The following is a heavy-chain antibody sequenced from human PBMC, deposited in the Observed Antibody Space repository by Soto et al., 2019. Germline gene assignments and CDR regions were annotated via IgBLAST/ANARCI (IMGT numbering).Heavy chain of an antibody. V-gene: IGHV4-34*01. CDR1: GGSFSGYY. Sequence: LSLTCAVYGGSFSGYYWSWIRQPPGKGLEWIGEINHSGSTNYNPSLKSRVTISVDTSKNQFSLKLSSVTAADTAVYYCARADIVVVTAIQPYFDYWGQGTQVTVSS. CDR3: ARADIVVVTAIQPYFDY. D-gene: IGHD2-21*02. CDR2: INHSGST. J-gene: IGHJ4*02.